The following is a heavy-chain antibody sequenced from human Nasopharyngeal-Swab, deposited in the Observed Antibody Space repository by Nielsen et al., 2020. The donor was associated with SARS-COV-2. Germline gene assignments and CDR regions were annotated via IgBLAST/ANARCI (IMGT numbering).Heavy chain of an antibody. CDR3: AKLGYFDL. CDR2: ISWNRGSI. J-gene: IGHJ2*01. CDR1: GFTFDDYA. V-gene: IGHV3-9*01. Sequence: GGSLRLSWAASGFTFDDYAMHWVRQAPGKGLEWVSGISWNRGSIGYADSVKGRFTISRDNAKNSLYLQMNSLRAEDTALYYCAKLGYFDLWGRGTLVTVSS.